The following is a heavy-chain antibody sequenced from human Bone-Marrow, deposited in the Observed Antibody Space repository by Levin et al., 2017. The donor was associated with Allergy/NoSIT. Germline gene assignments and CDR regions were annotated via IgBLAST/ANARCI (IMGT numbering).Heavy chain of an antibody. Sequence: SVKVSCKASGGTLSSSTISWVRQAPGQGLEWMGGIIPLFAKVKYAQKFQGRVTITADESTNTPYMELSSLRSEDTAVYYCAGGPHYFDTSGDVLRPSPNYFDSWGQGTLVTVSS. CDR2: IIPLFAKV. CDR1: GGTLSSST. J-gene: IGHJ4*02. D-gene: IGHD3-22*01. CDR3: AGGPHYFDTSGDVLRPSPNYFDS. V-gene: IGHV1-69*13.